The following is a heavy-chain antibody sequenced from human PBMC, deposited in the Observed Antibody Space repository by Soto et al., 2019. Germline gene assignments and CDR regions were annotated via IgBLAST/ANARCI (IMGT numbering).Heavy chain of an antibody. J-gene: IGHJ4*02. V-gene: IGHV1-69*06. D-gene: IGHD1-1*01. Sequence: QVHVVQSGAEVKSPGSAVKVSCKVSGAGDTFSNYGLNWMRQAPGQGLEWMGGTIPAFGTANYAQKFQGRVTITADTSTTTAYMELSRLRSDDTAVYYCWRHDKTALPPLNSWGQGTLGSVSS. CDR2: TIPAFGTA. CDR3: WRHDKTALPPLNS. CDR1: GAGDTFSNYG.